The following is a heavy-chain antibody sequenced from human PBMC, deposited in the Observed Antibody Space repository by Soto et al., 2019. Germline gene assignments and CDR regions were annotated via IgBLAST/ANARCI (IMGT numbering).Heavy chain of an antibody. D-gene: IGHD3-22*01. J-gene: IGHJ2*01. CDR3: ARGGDYYDSSGYYGPGYFDL. V-gene: IGHV4-30-4*01. Sequence: QVQLQESGPGLVKPSQTLSLTCSVSGGSISSGDYYWSWIRQPPGKGLEWIGYIYYSGSNYYNPSLKSLVTISVDTYKNQFSLKLSSVTAADTAVYYCARGGDYYDSSGYYGPGYFDLWGRGTLVTVSS. CDR2: IYYSGSN. CDR1: GGSISSGDYY.